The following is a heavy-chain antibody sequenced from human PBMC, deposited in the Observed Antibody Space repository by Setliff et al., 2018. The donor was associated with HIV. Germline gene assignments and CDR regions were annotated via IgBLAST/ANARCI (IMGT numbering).Heavy chain of an antibody. CDR1: GDSMSTHY. J-gene: IGHJ4*02. D-gene: IGHD6-19*01. Sequence: ASETLSLTCTVSGDSMSTHYWTWFRQPPGKGLEWIGYISYNGDTDSNPSLKSRVTISVDTSKSQFSLTLTSVTATDTAVYYCARATWLVHPFPLYYFDYWGQGTLVTVSS. CDR2: ISYNGDT. CDR3: ARATWLVHPFPLYYFDY. V-gene: IGHV4-59*08.